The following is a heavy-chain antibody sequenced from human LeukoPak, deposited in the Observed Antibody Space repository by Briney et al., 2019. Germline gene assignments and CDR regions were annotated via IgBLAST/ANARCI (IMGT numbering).Heavy chain of an antibody. J-gene: IGHJ3*02. CDR1: GGTFSSYA. Sequence: SVRVSCKASGGTFSSYAISWVRQAPGQGLEWMGGIIPIFGTANYAQKFQGRVTITTDESTSTAYMELSSLRSEDTAVYYCASSSTPPQLAFDIWGQGTMVTVSS. CDR3: ASSSTPPQLAFDI. V-gene: IGHV1-69*05. D-gene: IGHD2-15*01. CDR2: IIPIFGTA.